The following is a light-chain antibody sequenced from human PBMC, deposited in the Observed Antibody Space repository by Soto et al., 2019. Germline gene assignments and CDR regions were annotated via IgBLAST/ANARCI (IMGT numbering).Light chain of an antibody. J-gene: IGKJ1*01. Sequence: EIVLTQSPATLSLSPGERATLSCRASQSVSSSYLAWYQQKPGQAPRLLIYGTSGRATGIPDRFSGSGSGTQFTLTISSLQSEDFAVFYCQQYNNWPQTFGQGTKVDIK. CDR1: QSVSSSY. CDR2: GTS. CDR3: QQYNNWPQT. V-gene: IGKV3D-15*01.